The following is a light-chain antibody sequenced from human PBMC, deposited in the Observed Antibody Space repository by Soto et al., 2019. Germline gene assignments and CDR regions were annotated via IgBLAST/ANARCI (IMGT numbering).Light chain of an antibody. Sequence: QSALTQPASASGSPGQSITISCTGTSSDVGGYNYVSWYQQHPGKAPKLMIYEVSNRPSGVSHRFSGSKSGNTASLTISGLQAEDEDDYYCSSYTSSSTLGVFGTGTKLTVL. CDR1: SSDVGGYNY. CDR3: SSYTSSSTLGV. V-gene: IGLV2-14*01. J-gene: IGLJ1*01. CDR2: EVS.